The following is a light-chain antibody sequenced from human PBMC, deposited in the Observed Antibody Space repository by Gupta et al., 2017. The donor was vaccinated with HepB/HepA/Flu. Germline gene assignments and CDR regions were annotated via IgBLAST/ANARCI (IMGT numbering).Light chain of an antibody. CDR1: NIGSKS. V-gene: IGLV3-21*02. Sequence: SYVLTQPPSVSVAPGQTATITCGGNNIGSKSVHWYQLKPGRAPVPVVYDDDDLPSGIPERISGSNSGTTASLTISRVEAGDEADYYCQVWDDISDQVVFGGGTKLTV. CDR2: DDD. J-gene: IGLJ2*01. CDR3: QVWDDISDQVV.